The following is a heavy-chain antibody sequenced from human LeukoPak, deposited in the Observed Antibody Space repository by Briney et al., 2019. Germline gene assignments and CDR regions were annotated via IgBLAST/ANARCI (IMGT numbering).Heavy chain of an antibody. CDR2: IIPNNGTT. Sequence: SVKVSCKASGDTFTSYAISWVRQAPGQGLEWMGGIIPNNGTTNYAQKFQGRVTITTDKSTSTAYMELSSLRSDDTAVYYCARGGSSSWYSYYYYMDVWGKGTTVTISS. D-gene: IGHD6-13*01. V-gene: IGHV1-69*05. J-gene: IGHJ6*03. CDR1: GDTFTSYA. CDR3: ARGGSSSWYSYYYYMDV.